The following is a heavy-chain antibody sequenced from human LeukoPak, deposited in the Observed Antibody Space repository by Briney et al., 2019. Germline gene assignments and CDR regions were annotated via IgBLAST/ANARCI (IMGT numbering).Heavy chain of an antibody. J-gene: IGHJ4*02. Sequence: GASVKVSCKASGGTFSSYAISWVRQAPGQGLEWMGIINPSGGSTSYAQKFQGRVTMTRDTSTSTVYMELSSLRSEDTAVYYCARSIVVVPAAINWGQGTLVTVSS. D-gene: IGHD2-2*01. CDR3: ARSIVVVPAAIN. CDR1: GGTFSSYA. CDR2: INPSGGST. V-gene: IGHV1-46*01.